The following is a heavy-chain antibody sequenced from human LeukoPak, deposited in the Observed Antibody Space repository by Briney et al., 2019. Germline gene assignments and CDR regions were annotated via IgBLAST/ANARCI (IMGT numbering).Heavy chain of an antibody. Sequence: PSQTLSLTCTVSGGSISSGGYYWSWIRQHPGKGLEWIGYIYYSGSTYYNPSLKSRVTTSVDTSKNQFSLKLSSVTAADTAVYYCARGAWIQLWSSFDYWGQGTLVTVSS. D-gene: IGHD5-18*01. J-gene: IGHJ4*02. CDR1: GGSISSGGYY. CDR3: ARGAWIQLWSSFDY. CDR2: IYYSGST. V-gene: IGHV4-31*03.